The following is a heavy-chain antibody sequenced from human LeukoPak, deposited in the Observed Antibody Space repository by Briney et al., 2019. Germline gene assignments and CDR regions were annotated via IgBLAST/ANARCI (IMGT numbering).Heavy chain of an antibody. D-gene: IGHD6-6*01. CDR2: ISWNSGSI. Sequence: PGGSLRLSCAASGFTFDDYAMHWVRQAPGKGLEWVSGISWNSGSIGYADSVKGRFTISRDNAKNSLYLQMNSLRAEDTAVYYCARGDSSSFDYWYFDLWGRGTLVTVSS. CDR1: GFTFDDYA. V-gene: IGHV3-9*01. J-gene: IGHJ2*01. CDR3: ARGDSSSFDYWYFDL.